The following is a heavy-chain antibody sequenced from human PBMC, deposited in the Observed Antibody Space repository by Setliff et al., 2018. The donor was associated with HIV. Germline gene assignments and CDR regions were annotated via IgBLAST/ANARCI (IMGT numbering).Heavy chain of an antibody. Sequence: ASVKVSCKASGYTFTSYAMHWVHQAPGQRREWMGGINAGNGNTKYSQKFQGRVTITRDTSASTAYMELSSLRSEDTAVYYCARRATTDAFDIWGQGTMVTVSS. CDR2: INAGNGNT. D-gene: IGHD5-12*01. CDR1: GYTFTSYA. V-gene: IGHV1-3*01. CDR3: ARRATTDAFDI. J-gene: IGHJ3*02.